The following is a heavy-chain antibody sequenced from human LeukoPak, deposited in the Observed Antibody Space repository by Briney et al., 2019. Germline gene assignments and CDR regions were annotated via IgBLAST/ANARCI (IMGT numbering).Heavy chain of an antibody. CDR2: IYYIGST. J-gene: IGHJ4*02. V-gene: IGHV4-59*01. Sequence: SETLSLTCAVSGGPISSDYWSWIRQPPGKGLECIGYIYYIGSTNYNPSLKSRITISVDTSKSHFSLKLSSVTAADTAVYYCARVVGATGSSDYWGQGTLVTVSS. CDR1: GGPISSDY. D-gene: IGHD1-26*01. CDR3: ARVVGATGSSDY.